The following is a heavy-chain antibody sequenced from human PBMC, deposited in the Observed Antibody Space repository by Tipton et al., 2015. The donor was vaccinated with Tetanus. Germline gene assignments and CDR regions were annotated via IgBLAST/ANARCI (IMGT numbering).Heavy chain of an antibody. J-gene: IGHJ4*02. CDR1: GGSVRSGDYS. CDR2: VSYSGRT. Sequence: TLSLTCTVSGGSVRSGDYSWNWIRQPPGKGLEWLAYVSYSGRTNSNYSLKSRITISQDTSKNQFSLKLNSVTAADTAVYYCARGWGSSWYYFDYWGQGILVTVSS. V-gene: IGHV4-61*08. CDR3: ARGWGSSWYYFDY. D-gene: IGHD6-13*01.